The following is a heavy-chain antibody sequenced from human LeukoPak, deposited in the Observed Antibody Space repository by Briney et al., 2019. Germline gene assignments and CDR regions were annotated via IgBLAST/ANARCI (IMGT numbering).Heavy chain of an antibody. V-gene: IGHV4-59*01. CDR1: GGSISSSY. CDR3: ARRSLVRTVGYYYAMDV. J-gene: IGHJ6*02. D-gene: IGHD1-26*01. CDR2: IYYSGST. Sequence: SETLSLTCTVSGGSISSSYWSWIRQPPGKGLEWIGYIYYSGSTNYNPSLKSRVTISVDTSKNQFSLKLSSVTAADTAVYYCARRSLVRTVGYYYAMDVWGQGTTVTVSS.